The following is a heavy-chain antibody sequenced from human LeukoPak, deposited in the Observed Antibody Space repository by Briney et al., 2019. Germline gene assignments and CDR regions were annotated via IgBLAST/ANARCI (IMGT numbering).Heavy chain of an antibody. CDR2: TRYDESKT. J-gene: IGHJ4*02. V-gene: IGHV3-30*02. Sequence: GGSLRLSCAAFGFTFSNNGMHWVRQTPGKGLEWVAFTRYDESKTFYGDSVRGRFTISRDNSKNTLYLQMNSLTTDDSAAYYCAKARYSGSPALDFWGQGTLVTVSS. CDR1: GFTFSNNG. CDR3: AKARYSGSPALDF. D-gene: IGHD1-26*01.